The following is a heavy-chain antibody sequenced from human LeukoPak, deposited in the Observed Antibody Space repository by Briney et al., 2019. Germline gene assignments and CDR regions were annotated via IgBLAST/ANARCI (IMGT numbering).Heavy chain of an antibody. J-gene: IGHJ4*02. CDR3: ARDRGKDYFDN. V-gene: IGHV3-30*02. CDR2: IRNDGSDT. D-gene: IGHD4-23*01. Sequence: GGSLRLSCATSGLTFTSHGFHWVRQAAGKGLEWVAFIRNDGSDTYHANSVKGRFSISRDNSKNTVYLHMNSLRAEDTAVYYCARDRGKDYFDNWGQGTQVTVSS. CDR1: GLTFTSHG.